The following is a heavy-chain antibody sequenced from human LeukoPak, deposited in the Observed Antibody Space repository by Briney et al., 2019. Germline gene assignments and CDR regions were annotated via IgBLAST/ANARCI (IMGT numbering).Heavy chain of an antibody. J-gene: IGHJ4*02. V-gene: IGHV3-30*04. CDR1: GFTFSSYA. D-gene: IGHD6-13*01. CDR3: ARDTSAGYSSSWYAVLFDY. CDR2: ISFDGSNK. Sequence: GGSLRLSCAASGFTFSSYAMHWVRQAPGKGLEWVAVISFDGSNKYYADSVKGRFTISRDNSKNTLFLQMNSLRAEDTAVYYCARDTSAGYSSSWYAVLFDYWGQGTLVTVSS.